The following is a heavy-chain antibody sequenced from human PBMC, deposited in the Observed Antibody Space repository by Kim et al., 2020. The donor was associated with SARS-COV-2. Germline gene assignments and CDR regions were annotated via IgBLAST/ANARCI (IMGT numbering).Heavy chain of an antibody. Sequence: SYDKKFQGRVTMTRDTSTSTVYMELSSRRSEDTAVYYCARGGAAAGKLDYWGQGTLVTVSS. V-gene: IGHV1-46*01. D-gene: IGHD6-13*01. J-gene: IGHJ4*02. CDR3: ARGGAAAGKLDY.